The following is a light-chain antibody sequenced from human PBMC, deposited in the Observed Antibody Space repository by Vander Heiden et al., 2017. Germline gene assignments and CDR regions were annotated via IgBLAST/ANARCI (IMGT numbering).Light chain of an antibody. CDR1: QSVLYSSNNRNY. V-gene: IGKV4-1*01. CDR3: HQYYSSVLT. J-gene: IGKJ4*01. Sequence: DIVMTQSPDSLAVSLGERATINCNSSQSVLYSSNNRNYLAWYQQKPGQPPKLLIYWASSRESGVPDRFSGSGSGTDFTLTISSLQAEDVAVYYCHQYYSSVLTFGGGTRVEIK. CDR2: WAS.